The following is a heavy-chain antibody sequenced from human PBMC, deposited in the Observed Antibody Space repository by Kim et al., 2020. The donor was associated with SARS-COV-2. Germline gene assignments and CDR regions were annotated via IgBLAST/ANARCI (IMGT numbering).Heavy chain of an antibody. CDR1: GGSISSYY. Sequence: SETLSLTCTVSGGSISSYYWSWIRQPPGKGLEWIGYIYYSGSTNYNPSLKSRVTISVDTSKNQFSLKLSSVTAADTAVYYCAREDCSGGSCFGFDPWGQGTLVTVSS. D-gene: IGHD2-15*01. J-gene: IGHJ5*02. CDR3: AREDCSGGSCFGFDP. V-gene: IGHV4-59*13. CDR2: IYYSGST.